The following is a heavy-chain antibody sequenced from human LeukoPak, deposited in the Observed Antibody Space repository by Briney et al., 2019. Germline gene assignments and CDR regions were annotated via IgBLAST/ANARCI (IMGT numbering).Heavy chain of an antibody. CDR2: IYPGDSDT. D-gene: IGHD3-22*01. J-gene: IGHJ4*02. Sequence: GESLKISCKGSGYSFTSYWIGWVRQMPGKGLEWMGIIYPGDSDTRYSPSFQGQVTISADKSISTAYLQWSSLKASDTAMYHCASGYYDSSGSPPTFDYWGQGTLVTVSS. CDR1: GYSFTSYW. CDR3: ASGYYDSSGSPPTFDY. V-gene: IGHV5-51*01.